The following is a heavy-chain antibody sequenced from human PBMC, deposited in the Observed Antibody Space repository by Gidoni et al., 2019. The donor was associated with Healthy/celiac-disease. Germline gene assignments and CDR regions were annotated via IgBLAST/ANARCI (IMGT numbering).Heavy chain of an antibody. CDR1: GFTFSSYG. D-gene: IGHD3-9*01. CDR3: ARERLGYFDY. J-gene: IGHJ4*02. CDR2: ISYDGSNK. V-gene: IGHV3-30*03. Sequence: QVQLVASGGGVVQSGRSLRLSCAASGFTFSSYGLHWVLQAPGKGLECVAVISYDGSNKYYADSVKGRFTISRDNSKNTLYLQMNSLRAEDTAVYYCARERLGYFDYWGQGTLVTVSS.